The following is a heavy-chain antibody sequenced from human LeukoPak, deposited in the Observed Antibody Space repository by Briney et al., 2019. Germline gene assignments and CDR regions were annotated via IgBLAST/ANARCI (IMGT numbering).Heavy chain of an antibody. V-gene: IGHV3-53*01. Sequence: PGGSLRLSCAASGFTVSSNYMSWVRQAPGKGLEWVSVIYSGGSTYYADSVKGRFTISRDNSKNTLYLQMNSLGAEDTAVYYCARVFMPKYYYDSSGAFDIWGQRTMVTVSS. CDR1: GFTVSSNY. D-gene: IGHD3-22*01. J-gene: IGHJ3*02. CDR2: IYSGGST. CDR3: ARVFMPKYYYDSSGAFDI.